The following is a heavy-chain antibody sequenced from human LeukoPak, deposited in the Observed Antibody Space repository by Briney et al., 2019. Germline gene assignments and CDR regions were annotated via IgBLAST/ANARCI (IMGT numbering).Heavy chain of an antibody. Sequence: ASVKVSCKASGYTFTSYDINWVRQATGQGLEWMGWMNPNSGNTGYAQKFQGRVTMTRNTSISTAYMGLSSLRSEDTAVYYCARVKWRNDAFDIWGQGTMVTVSS. CDR1: GYTFTSYD. V-gene: IGHV1-8*01. D-gene: IGHD1-26*01. CDR2: MNPNSGNT. CDR3: ARVKWRNDAFDI. J-gene: IGHJ3*02.